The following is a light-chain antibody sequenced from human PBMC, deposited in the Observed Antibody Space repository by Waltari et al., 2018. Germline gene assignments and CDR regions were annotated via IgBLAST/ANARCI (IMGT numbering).Light chain of an antibody. Sequence: DIVMTQSPDSLAVSLGERATTKCKSSQSLLSNADNKNSLAWFQQKPGQPPKLLIYWAFIRESGVPDRFSGGGSGTDFTLTISNLQAEDVAVYYCQQHYGSPLTFGPGTRVDIK. CDR3: QQHYGSPLT. J-gene: IGKJ3*01. V-gene: IGKV4-1*01. CDR2: WAF. CDR1: QSLLSNADNKNS.